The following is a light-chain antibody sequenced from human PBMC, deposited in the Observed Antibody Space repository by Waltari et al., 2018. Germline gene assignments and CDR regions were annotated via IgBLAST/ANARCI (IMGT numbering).Light chain of an antibody. CDR1: HIGRKT. J-gene: IGLJ3*02. CDR2: RDN. V-gene: IGLV3-9*01. CDR3: QVWDSSTVV. Sequence: SYDLTQQLSVSVALGQTARITCGESHIGRKTVHWYQEKPGLAPVLVIYRDNQRPSGIADRFSGSNSGNMATLTITTAQVGDEADYYCQVWDSSTVVFGAGTKLTVL.